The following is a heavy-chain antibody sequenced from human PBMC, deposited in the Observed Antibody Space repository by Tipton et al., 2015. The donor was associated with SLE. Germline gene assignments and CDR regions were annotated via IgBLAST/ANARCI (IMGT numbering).Heavy chain of an antibody. D-gene: IGHD2-2*02. J-gene: IGHJ4*02. CDR2: IYYSGST. CDR1: GGSISSYY. V-gene: IGHV4-59*01. Sequence: TLSLTCTVSGGSISSYYWSWIRQPPGKGLEWIGYIYYSGSTNYNPSLKSRVTISVDTSKNQFSLKLSSVTAADTAVYYCAKSESGPCSSTSCYRGYWGQGTLVTVSS. CDR3: AKSESGPCSSTSCYRGY.